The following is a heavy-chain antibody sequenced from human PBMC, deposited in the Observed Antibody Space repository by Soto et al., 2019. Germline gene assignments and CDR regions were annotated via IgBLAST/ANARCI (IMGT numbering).Heavy chain of an antibody. Sequence: QVQLVESGGGVVQPGRSLRLSCAASGFTFSSYGMHWVRQAPGKGLEWVAVIWYDGSNKYYADSVKGRFTISRDNSKNTLYLQMNSLRAEDTAVYYCARRIYGDRLGPADYWGQGPLVTVSS. J-gene: IGHJ4*02. CDR3: ARRIYGDRLGPADY. CDR1: GFTFSSYG. CDR2: IWYDGSNK. D-gene: IGHD4-17*01. V-gene: IGHV3-33*01.